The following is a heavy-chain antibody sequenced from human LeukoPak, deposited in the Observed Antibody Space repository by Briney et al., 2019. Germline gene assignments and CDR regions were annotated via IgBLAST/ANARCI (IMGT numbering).Heavy chain of an antibody. V-gene: IGHV4-59*08. CDR2: IYYGGST. J-gene: IGHJ6*02. D-gene: IGHD6-13*01. Sequence: SETLSLTCTVSGGSTSSYYWSWIRQPPGKGLEWIGYIYYGGSTNYNPSLKSRVTISVDTSKNQFSLKLSSVTAADTAVYYCARLGAPLGIAAAGTYYHGMDVWGQGTTVTVSS. CDR1: GGSTSSYY. CDR3: ARLGAPLGIAAAGTYYHGMDV.